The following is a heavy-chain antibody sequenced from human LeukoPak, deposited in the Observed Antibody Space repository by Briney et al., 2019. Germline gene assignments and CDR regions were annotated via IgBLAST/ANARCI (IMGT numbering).Heavy chain of an antibody. Sequence: GGSLRLSCAASGFTFSDTWMTWVRQAPGKGLEWVGRIRDKTVGGTTDYAAPVKGRFSVSRDDSKTTLYLQMNSLETEDTAVYYCTTGGYSGYDHSHWGQGTLVTVSA. J-gene: IGHJ4*02. V-gene: IGHV3-15*01. D-gene: IGHD5-12*01. CDR2: IRDKTVGGTT. CDR1: GFTFSDTW. CDR3: TTGGYSGYDHSH.